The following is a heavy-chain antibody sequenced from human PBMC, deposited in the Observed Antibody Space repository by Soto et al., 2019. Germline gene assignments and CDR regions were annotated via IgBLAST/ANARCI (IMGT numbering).Heavy chain of an antibody. D-gene: IGHD3-9*01. V-gene: IGHV3-11*01. CDR3: ARDPNYDILTGYYDY. CDR1: GFTFSDYY. CDR2: ISSSGSTI. Sequence: GGSLRLSCAASGFTFSDYYMSWIRQAPGKGLEWVSYISSSGSTIYYADSVKGRFTISRDNAKNSLYLQMNSLRAEDTAVYYCARDPNYDILTGYYDYWGQGTLVTVSS. J-gene: IGHJ4*02.